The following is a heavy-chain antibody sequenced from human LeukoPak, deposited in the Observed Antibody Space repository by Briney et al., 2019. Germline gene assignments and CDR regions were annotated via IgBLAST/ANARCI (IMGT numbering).Heavy chain of an antibody. CDR2: INPNSGGT. D-gene: IGHD2-2*01. J-gene: IGHJ5*02. CDR3: VRDRGGYCSRANCRAGWFDP. CDR1: EYTFTGYY. Sequence: GASVKVSCKASEYTFTGYYMHWVRQAPGQGLEWMGRINPNSGGTDYAQKFQGSVTMTRDTSIRTAYMELSRLRSDDTAVYYCVRDRGGYCSRANCRAGWFDPWGQGTLVTVSS. V-gene: IGHV1-2*06.